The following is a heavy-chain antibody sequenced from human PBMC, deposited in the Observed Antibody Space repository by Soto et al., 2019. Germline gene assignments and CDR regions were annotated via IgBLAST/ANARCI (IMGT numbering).Heavy chain of an antibody. Sequence: RGSLRLSCAASGFTFSRYWMSRVRQAPGKGLEWVANIKQDGSEKYYVDSVKGRFTISRDNAKNSLYLQMNSLRAEDTAVYYCARRLHFSSGRPDAFDIWGQGIMVTVS. CDR3: ARRLHFSSGRPDAFDI. CDR1: GFTFSRYW. CDR2: IKQDGSEK. V-gene: IGHV3-7*05. D-gene: IGHD3-22*01. J-gene: IGHJ3*02.